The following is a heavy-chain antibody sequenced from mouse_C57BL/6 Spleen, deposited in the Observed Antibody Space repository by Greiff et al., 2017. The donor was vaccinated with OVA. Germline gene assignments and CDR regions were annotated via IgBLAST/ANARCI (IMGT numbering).Heavy chain of an antibody. CDR2: ISSGGSYT. V-gene: IGHV5-6*01. CDR1: GFTFSSYG. J-gene: IGHJ4*01. D-gene: IGHD1-1*01. CDR3: ARHYYGSSEAMDY. Sequence: EVKLVESGGDLVKPGGSLKLSCAASGFTFSSYGLSWVRQTPDKRLEWVATISSGGSYTYYPDSVKGRFTISRDNAKNTLYLQMSSLKSEDTAMYYCARHYYGSSEAMDYWGQGTSVTVSS.